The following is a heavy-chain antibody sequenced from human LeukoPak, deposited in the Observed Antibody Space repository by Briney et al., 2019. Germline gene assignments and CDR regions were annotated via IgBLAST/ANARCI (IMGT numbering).Heavy chain of an antibody. CDR3: ARGHYDFWSGYYMFDY. D-gene: IGHD3-3*01. Sequence: SETLSLTCTVSGGSISSGGYYWSWIRQPPGKGLEWIGEINHSGSTNYNPSLKSRVTISVDTSKDQFSLKLSSVTAADTAVYYCARGHYDFWSGYYMFDYWGQGTLVTVSS. CDR2: INHSGST. CDR1: GGSISSGGYY. J-gene: IGHJ4*02. V-gene: IGHV4-39*07.